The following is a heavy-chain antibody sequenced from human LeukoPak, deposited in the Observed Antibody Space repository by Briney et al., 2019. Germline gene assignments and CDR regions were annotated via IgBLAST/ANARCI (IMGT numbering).Heavy chain of an antibody. V-gene: IGHV4-59*01. CDR3: ARGWNYLSYYYYMDV. D-gene: IGHD1-7*01. Sequence: PSETLSLTCTVSGGSISSYYWSWIRQPPGKGLEWIGYIYYSGSTNYNPSLKSRVTISVDTSKNQFSLKLSSVTAADTAVYYCARGWNYLSYYYYMDVWGKGTTVTVSS. CDR1: GGSISSYY. CDR2: IYYSGST. J-gene: IGHJ6*03.